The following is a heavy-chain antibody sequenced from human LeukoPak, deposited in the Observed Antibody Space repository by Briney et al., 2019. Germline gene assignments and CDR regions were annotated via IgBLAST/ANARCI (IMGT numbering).Heavy chain of an antibody. CDR1: SASISSSPYF. CDR3: AANSADYNTLGSSYKV. D-gene: IGHD3-10*01. Sequence: SETLSLTCTVSSASISSSPYFWGWIRQSPGKGLEWIGSISYSGTTYYNPSLKSRVTISVYTSKNQFSLKLTSVTAADTAVYYCAANSADYNTLGSSYKVWGQGTLVTVSS. J-gene: IGHJ4*02. V-gene: IGHV4-39*01. CDR2: ISYSGTT.